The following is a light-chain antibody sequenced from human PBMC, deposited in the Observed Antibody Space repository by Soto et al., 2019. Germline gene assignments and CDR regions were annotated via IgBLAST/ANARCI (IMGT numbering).Light chain of an antibody. CDR2: DVS. Sequence: SALTKPASVSGSPGQSITISCTGTSSDVGGFNFVSWYQQPPGKAPKLMIYDVSHRPSGVSNRFSGSKSGNTASLTISGLQAEDEGDYYCSSYTTSSTIVFGTGTKLTVL. V-gene: IGLV2-14*01. CDR3: SSYTTSSTIV. J-gene: IGLJ1*01. CDR1: SSDVGGFNF.